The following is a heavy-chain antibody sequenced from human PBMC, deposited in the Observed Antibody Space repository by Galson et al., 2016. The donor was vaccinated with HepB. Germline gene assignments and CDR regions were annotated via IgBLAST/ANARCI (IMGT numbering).Heavy chain of an antibody. V-gene: IGHV3-11*06. CDR1: GFTFTDYY. CDR3: ATGADYSEY. D-gene: IGHD7-27*01. J-gene: IGHJ4*02. CDR2: ISSRSDYT. Sequence: SLRLSCAASGFTFTDYYMSWIRQAPGKGLEWISYISSRSDYTYYANSVKGRFTISRDNAKNSLYLQMNSLRAEDTAVYYCATGADYSEYCGQGTLVTVSS.